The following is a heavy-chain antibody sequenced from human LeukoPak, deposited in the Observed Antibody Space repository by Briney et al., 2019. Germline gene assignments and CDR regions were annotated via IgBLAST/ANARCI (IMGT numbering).Heavy chain of an antibody. CDR2: ISSSSSTI. V-gene: IGHV3-48*01. D-gene: IGHD2-2*02. CDR1: GFTFSRYT. J-gene: IGHJ4*02. Sequence: GGSLRLSCAASGFTFSRYTMNWVRQAPGKGLEWVSYISSSSSTIYYADSVKGRFTISRDNAKNSLFLQMNSLRAEDTAVYYCARGPYTERGANSIDYWGQGTLVTVSS. CDR3: ARGPYTERGANSIDY.